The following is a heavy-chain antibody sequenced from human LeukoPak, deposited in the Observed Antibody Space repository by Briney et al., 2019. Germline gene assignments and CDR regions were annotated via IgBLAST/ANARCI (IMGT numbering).Heavy chain of an antibody. D-gene: IGHD3-16*01. V-gene: IGHV1-24*01. CDR3: AIDTVYYDPPSY. Sequence: ASVKVSCKVSGYIFTELSMHWVRQSPGKGLEWMGGSDPENGKTVYAQNFQGRVTMTEDTSADTAYMELSSLRSEDTAAYYCAIDTVYYDPPSYWGQGTLVTVSS. J-gene: IGHJ4*01. CDR2: SDPENGKT. CDR1: GYIFTELS.